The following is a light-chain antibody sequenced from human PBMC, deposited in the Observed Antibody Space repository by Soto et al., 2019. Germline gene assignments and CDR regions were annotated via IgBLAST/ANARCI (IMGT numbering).Light chain of an antibody. J-gene: IGKJ1*01. CDR3: QYWSDYCWT. Sequence: DIPLTQSPSTLSTSVGDRVTISCRASQSISSWLAWYQQKPGKAPRLLIYNTSNLESGVPPRFGGSGSGTEFTLTISSLQPDVFATYYCQYWSDYCWTFGQGTKVEIK. CDR2: NTS. V-gene: IGKV1-5*03. CDR1: QSISSW.